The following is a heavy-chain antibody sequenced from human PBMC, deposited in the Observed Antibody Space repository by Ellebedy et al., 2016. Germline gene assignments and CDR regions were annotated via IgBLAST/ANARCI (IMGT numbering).Heavy chain of an antibody. CDR3: AKDTGRYGDYPDY. J-gene: IGHJ4*02. V-gene: IGHV3-43*01. D-gene: IGHD4-17*01. Sequence: GGSLRLSCAASGFTFDDYIMHWVRQVPGKGLEWVSLVSWDGGSTFYADSVKGRFTVSRDNSKNSLYLQMNSLRTEDTALYYCAKDTGRYGDYPDYWGQGTLVTVSS. CDR2: VSWDGGST. CDR1: GFTFDDYI.